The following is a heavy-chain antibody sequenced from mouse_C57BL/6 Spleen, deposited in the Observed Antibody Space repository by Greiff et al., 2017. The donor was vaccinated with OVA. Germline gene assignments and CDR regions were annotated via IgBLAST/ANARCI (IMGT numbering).Heavy chain of an antibody. CDR1: GFTFSNYW. CDR3: TGPSSYGAY. J-gene: IGHJ3*01. V-gene: IGHV6-3*01. Sequence: EVKLVESGGGLVQPGGSMKLSCVASGFTFSNYWMNWVRQSPEKGLEWVAQIRLKSDNYATHYAESVKGRFTISRDDSKSSVYLQMNNLRAEDTGIYYCTGPSSYGAYWGQGTLVTVSA. CDR2: IRLKSDNYAT. D-gene: IGHD1-1*01.